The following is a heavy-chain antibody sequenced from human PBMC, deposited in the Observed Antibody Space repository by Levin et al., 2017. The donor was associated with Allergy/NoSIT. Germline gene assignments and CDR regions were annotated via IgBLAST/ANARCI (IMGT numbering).Heavy chain of an antibody. D-gene: IGHD5-18*01. Sequence: GGSLRLSCAASGITFSSFAMHWVRQAPGKGLEWVAVISKDGSEIYHADSVKGRFTISRDDSKNILYLKMSSLRAEDTAVYYCASTTDAAMIIEGIWGQGTTVTVSS. V-gene: IGHV3-30*04. CDR1: GITFSSFA. J-gene: IGHJ6*02. CDR2: ISKDGSEI. CDR3: ASTTDAAMIIEGI.